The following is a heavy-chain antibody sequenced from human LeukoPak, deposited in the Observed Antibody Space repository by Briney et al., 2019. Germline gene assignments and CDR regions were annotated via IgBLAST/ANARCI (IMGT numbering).Heavy chain of an antibody. CDR1: GFIFSSHG. D-gene: IGHD5-24*01. Sequence: GSLRLSCAASGFIFSSHGMHWVRQAPGKGLEWVAVIWYDGSNKYYADSVKGRFTISRDNSKNTLYLQMDSLRGEDTAVYYCARDPVRDGYPYSFDYWGQGTLVTVSS. CDR3: ARDPVRDGYPYSFDY. CDR2: IWYDGSNK. V-gene: IGHV3-33*01. J-gene: IGHJ4*02.